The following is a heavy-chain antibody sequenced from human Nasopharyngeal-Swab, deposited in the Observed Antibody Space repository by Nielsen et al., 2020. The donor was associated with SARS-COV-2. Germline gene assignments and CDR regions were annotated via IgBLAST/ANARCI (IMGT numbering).Heavy chain of an antibody. CDR1: GGYISSGGHY. CDR2: IYSSGST. CDR3: ATCSSANCYPPDDAFDI. D-gene: IGHD2-2*01. J-gene: IGHJ3*02. V-gene: IGHV4-61*02. Sequence: SETLSLTCTVSGGYISSGGHYWTWIRQPAGKGLEWIGRIYSSGSTNYNPSLKSRVSISMDTSKNQFSLRLSSVTAADTAMYYCATCSSANCYPPDDAFDIWGQGTMV.